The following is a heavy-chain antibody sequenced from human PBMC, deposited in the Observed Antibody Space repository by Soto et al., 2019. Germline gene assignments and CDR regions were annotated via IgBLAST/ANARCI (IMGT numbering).Heavy chain of an antibody. J-gene: IGHJ4*02. CDR1: GFTFSDYQ. CDR2: ISSSSSYI. CDR3: ARDTDGLHY. Sequence: GGSLRLSCAASGFTFSDYQMSWIRQAPGKGLEWVSYISSSSSYINYADSVRGRFTISRDNAESSLYLQMNTLRADDTAVYYCARDTDGLHYWGQGTLVTVSS. V-gene: IGHV3-11*06.